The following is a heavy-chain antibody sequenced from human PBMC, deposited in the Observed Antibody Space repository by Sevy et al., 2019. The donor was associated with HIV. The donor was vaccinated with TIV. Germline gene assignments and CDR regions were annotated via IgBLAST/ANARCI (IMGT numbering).Heavy chain of an antibody. J-gene: IGHJ4*02. CDR1: GFTFTSSA. Sequence: ASVKVSCKASGFTFTSSAVQWVRQARGQRLEWIGWIGVGSGNTNYAQKFQERVTITMDMSTSTAYMELSSLRSEDTAVYYCAAEGRLLHLFNFDYWGQGTLVTVSS. D-gene: IGHD2-21*01. CDR3: AAEGRLLHLFNFDY. V-gene: IGHV1-58*01. CDR2: IGVGSGNT.